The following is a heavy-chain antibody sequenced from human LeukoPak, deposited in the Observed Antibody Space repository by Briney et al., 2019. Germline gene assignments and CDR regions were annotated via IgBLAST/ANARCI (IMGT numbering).Heavy chain of an antibody. CDR2: ISSSSSYI. Sequence: GGSLRLSCAASGFTFSSYSMNWVRQAPGKGLEWVSSISSSSSYIYYADSVKGRFTISRDNAKNSLYLQMNSLRAEDTAVYYCARDYDILTGYYPFDYWGQGTLVTVSS. CDR3: ARDYDILTGYYPFDY. D-gene: IGHD3-9*01. J-gene: IGHJ4*02. CDR1: GFTFSSYS. V-gene: IGHV3-21*01.